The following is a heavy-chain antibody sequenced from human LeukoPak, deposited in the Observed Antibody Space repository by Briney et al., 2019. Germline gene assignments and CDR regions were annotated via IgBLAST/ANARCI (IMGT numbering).Heavy chain of an antibody. J-gene: IGHJ4*02. CDR2: ISAYNGNT. Sequence: ASVKVSCKASGYTFTSYGISWVRQAPGQGLEWMGWISAYNGNTNYAQKFQGRVTITADESTSTAYMELSSLRSEDTAVYYCARGDYYGSGSYSFLGYFDYWGQGTLVTVSS. D-gene: IGHD3-10*01. CDR3: ARGDYYGSGSYSFLGYFDY. CDR1: GYTFTSYG. V-gene: IGHV1-18*01.